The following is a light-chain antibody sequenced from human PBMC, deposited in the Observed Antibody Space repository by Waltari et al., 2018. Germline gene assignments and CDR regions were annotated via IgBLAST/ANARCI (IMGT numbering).Light chain of an antibody. CDR2: DAS. Sequence: EIVLTQSPATLSLSPGERATLSCRASQSVRTYLAWYQQKPGQAPRLLIYDASNRATGIPARFSGSGSWADFTLTISSLEPEDFAVYHCQQRSNWPYTFGQGTKLEIK. CDR3: QQRSNWPYT. CDR1: QSVRTY. V-gene: IGKV3-11*01. J-gene: IGKJ2*01.